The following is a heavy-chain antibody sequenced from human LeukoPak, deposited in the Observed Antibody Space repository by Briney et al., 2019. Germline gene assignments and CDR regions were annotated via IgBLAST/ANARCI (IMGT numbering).Heavy chain of an antibody. CDR3: AREPPFRDITGTFDF. Sequence: GGSLRLSCAASGFTFSSYEMNWVRQAPGKGLEWVSYISGGGTTIYYPDSVKGRFTISRDNAKNSLYLQMNSLRAEDTALYYCAREPPFRDITGTFDFWGQGTLVTVSS. D-gene: IGHD1-7*01. CDR1: GFTFSSYE. V-gene: IGHV3-48*03. CDR2: ISGGGTTI. J-gene: IGHJ4*02.